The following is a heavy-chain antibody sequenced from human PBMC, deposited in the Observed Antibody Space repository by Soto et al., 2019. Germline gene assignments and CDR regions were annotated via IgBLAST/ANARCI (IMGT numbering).Heavy chain of an antibody. CDR1: GSGFTFSNAC. V-gene: IGHV3-15*01. CDR2: VKSKTDGETT. D-gene: IGHD6-13*01. Sequence: PGGSLRLSCEASGSGFTFSNACMSWVRQAPGKGPEWVGRVKSKTDGETTGYAAPVRGRFTISRDDSKNMVYLQMSSLKSEDTTLYYCTAAVRRAAAWGFGPWGQGTLVTVSS. CDR3: TAAVRRAAAWGFGP. J-gene: IGHJ5*02.